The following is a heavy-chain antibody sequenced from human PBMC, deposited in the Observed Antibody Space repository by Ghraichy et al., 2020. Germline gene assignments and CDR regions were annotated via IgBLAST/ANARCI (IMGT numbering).Heavy chain of an antibody. CDR1: GFTFSNYW. CDR2: ITNDGSEK. J-gene: IGHJ4*02. D-gene: IGHD4-17*01. CDR3: ARYSTVSTGGSFDY. V-gene: IGHV3-7*01. Sequence: GGSLRLSCAPSGFTFSNYWMSWVRQAPGKGLEWVANITNDGSEKYYVDSVKGRFTISRDNAKNSLYMQVNSLRAEDTAVYYCARYSTVSTGGSFDYWGQGTLVTVSS.